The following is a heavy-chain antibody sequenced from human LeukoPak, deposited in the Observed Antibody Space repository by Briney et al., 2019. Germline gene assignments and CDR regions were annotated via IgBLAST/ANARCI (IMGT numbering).Heavy chain of an antibody. V-gene: IGHV4-4*02. J-gene: IGHJ3*02. CDR1: GGSISSSNW. CDR3: ARDERYDILTGYPLGRGDAFDI. D-gene: IGHD3-9*01. Sequence: PSETLSLTCAVSGGSISSSNWWSWVRQPPGKGLEWIGEIYHSGSTNYNPSLKSRVTISVDKSKNQFSLKLSSVTAADTAVYYCARDERYDILTGYPLGRGDAFDIWGQGTMVTVSS. CDR2: IYHSGST.